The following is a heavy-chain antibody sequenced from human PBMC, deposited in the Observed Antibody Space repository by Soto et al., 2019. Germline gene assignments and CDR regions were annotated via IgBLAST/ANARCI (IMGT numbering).Heavy chain of an antibody. Sequence: VGSLRLSCAASGFTFSSYAMSWVRQAPGKGLEWVSAISGSGGSTYYADSVKGRFTISRDNSKNTLYLQMNSLRAEDTAVYYCANDYYDSSGPNSLYYYYYGMDVWGQGTTVTV. J-gene: IGHJ6*02. CDR2: ISGSGGST. CDR3: ANDYYDSSGPNSLYYYYYGMDV. CDR1: GFTFSSYA. D-gene: IGHD3-22*01. V-gene: IGHV3-23*01.